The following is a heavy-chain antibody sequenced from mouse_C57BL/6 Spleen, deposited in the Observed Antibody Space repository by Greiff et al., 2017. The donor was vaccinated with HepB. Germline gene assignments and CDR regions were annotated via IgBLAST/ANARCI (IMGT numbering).Heavy chain of an antibody. V-gene: IGHV2-9-1*01. CDR3: ARQDSDPYFDV. CDR2: IWTGGGT. Sequence: VKVVESGPGLVAPSQSLSITCTVSGFSLTSYAISWVRQPPGKGLEWLGVIWTGGGTNYYSALKTRLSISKDNSKSQAILKMNSLQTDDTARYYCARQDSDPYFDVWGTGTTVTVSS. J-gene: IGHJ1*03. CDR1: GFSLTSYA.